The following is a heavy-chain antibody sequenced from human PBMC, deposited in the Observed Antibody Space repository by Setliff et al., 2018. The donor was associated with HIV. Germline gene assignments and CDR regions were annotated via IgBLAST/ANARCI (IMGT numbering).Heavy chain of an antibody. CDR1: GYTFSSYD. D-gene: IGHD6-13*01. Sequence: ASVKVSCKASGYTFSSYDINWVRQATGQGLEWMGWMNPNSGNTGYAQKFQGRVTMTRNTAISTAYMELSSLTSEDTAVYYCAKEEASHSSSPFDFWGQGTLVTVSS. J-gene: IGHJ4*02. CDR3: AKEEASHSSSPFDF. V-gene: IGHV1-8*02. CDR2: MNPNSGNT.